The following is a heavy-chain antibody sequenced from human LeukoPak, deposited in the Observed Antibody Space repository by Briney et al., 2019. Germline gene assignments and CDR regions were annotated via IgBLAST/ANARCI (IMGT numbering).Heavy chain of an antibody. CDR3: ARGGSLGY. CDR1: GFTFSRYD. J-gene: IGHJ4*02. Sequence: GGSLRLSCAASGFTFSRYDMNWVRQAPGKGLEWVSKISSSGSAIYYADSVKGRFTISRDNAKSTLYLQMNSLRVEDTAVYYCARGGSLGYWGQGTLVTVSS. CDR2: ISSSGSAI. D-gene: IGHD6-19*01. V-gene: IGHV3-48*03.